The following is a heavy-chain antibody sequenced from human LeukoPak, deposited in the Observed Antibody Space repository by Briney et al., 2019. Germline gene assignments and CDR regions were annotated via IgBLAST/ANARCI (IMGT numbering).Heavy chain of an antibody. D-gene: IGHD2-15*01. Sequence: GGSLRLSCAASGFTLSSYNINWVRQAPGKGLEWVSCISGSHSYTYYGDSVKGRFTISRDDAKNSLDLQMNSLRAEDTAVYYCARALSSRNYFDYWGQGTLVTVSS. V-gene: IGHV3-21*01. CDR1: GFTLSSYN. CDR2: ISGSHSYT. CDR3: ARALSSRNYFDY. J-gene: IGHJ4*02.